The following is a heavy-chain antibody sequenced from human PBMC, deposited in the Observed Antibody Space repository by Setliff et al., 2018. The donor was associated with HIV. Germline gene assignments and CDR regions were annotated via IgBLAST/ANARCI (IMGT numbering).Heavy chain of an antibody. Sequence: PSETLSLTCTVSGGSISSYYWSWIRQSPGKGLEWIGYIYPIGSPDYPSGNTVYNPSFRSRVTLSLDTSKNQFPLKLTSVTAADAAVYYCTGDYNSGSHRFDYWGQGTPVTVTS. CDR3: TGDYNSGSHRFDY. CDR2: IYPIGSPDYPSGNT. J-gene: IGHJ4*02. V-gene: IGHV4-4*08. D-gene: IGHD3-10*01. CDR1: GGSISSYY.